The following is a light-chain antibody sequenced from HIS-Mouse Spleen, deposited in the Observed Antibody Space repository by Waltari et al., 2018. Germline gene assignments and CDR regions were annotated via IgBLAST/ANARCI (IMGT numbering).Light chain of an antibody. Sequence: DVVMTQSPLSLPVTLGQPASISCRSSPSLVHSVGTTYLNWCQQRPGQAPRRLIYKVSHRDSGVTDRFSGSWSGNDVALKSSRVEAEDVGVYYCMQGTPGPPGKVDQGTKVEIK. J-gene: IGKJ1*01. V-gene: IGKV2-30*02. CDR1: PSLVHSVGTTY. CDR2: KVS. CDR3: MQGTPGPPGK.